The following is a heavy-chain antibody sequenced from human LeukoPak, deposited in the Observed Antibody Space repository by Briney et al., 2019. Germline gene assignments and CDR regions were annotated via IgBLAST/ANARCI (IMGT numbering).Heavy chain of an antibody. CDR1: GFTFSSYA. D-gene: IGHD3-3*01. V-gene: IGHV3-30*01. CDR3: AREERTFGVVIDY. J-gene: IGHJ4*02. Sequence: GGSLRLSCAASGFTFSSYAMHWVRQAPGKGLEWVAVISYDGSNKYYADSVKGRFTISRDNSKNTLYLQMNSLRAEDTAVYYCAREERTFGVVIDYRGQGTLVTVSS. CDR2: ISYDGSNK.